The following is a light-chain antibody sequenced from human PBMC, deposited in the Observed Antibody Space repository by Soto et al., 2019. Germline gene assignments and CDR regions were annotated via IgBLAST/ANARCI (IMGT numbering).Light chain of an antibody. J-gene: IGLJ2*01. CDR2: GNS. CDR1: SSNIGAGYV. CDR3: QSYDSSLSGSV. Sequence: QSVLTQPPSVSGAPGQRVTISCTGSSSNIGAGYVVHWYQQLPGTAPKLLIYGNSNRPSGVPDRFSGSKSGTSASLAITGLQAEDEADYDCQSYDSSLSGSVFGGGTKVTV. V-gene: IGLV1-40*01.